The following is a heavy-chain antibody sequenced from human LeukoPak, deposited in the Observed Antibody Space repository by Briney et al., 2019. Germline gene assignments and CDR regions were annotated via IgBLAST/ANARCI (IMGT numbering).Heavy chain of an antibody. CDR2: MNPNSGGT. CDR1: GYTFTSYD. J-gene: IGHJ5*02. CDR3: ARDRVPSYCSGGSCLFWFDP. Sequence: GASVKVSCKASGYTFTSYDINWVRQATGRGLEWMGWMNPNSGGTNYAQKFQGRVTMTRDTSISTAYMGLSRLRSDDTAAYYCARDRVPSYCSGGSCLFWFDPWGQGTLVTVSS. V-gene: IGHV1-2*02. D-gene: IGHD2-15*01.